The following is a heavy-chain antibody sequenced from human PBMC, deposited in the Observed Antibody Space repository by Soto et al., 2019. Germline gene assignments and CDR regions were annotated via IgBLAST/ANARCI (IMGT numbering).Heavy chain of an antibody. V-gene: IGHV4-30-2*01. J-gene: IGHJ5*02. Sequence: QLQLQESGSGLVKPSQTLSLTCAVSGGSISSGGYSWSWIRQPPGKGLEWIGYIYHSGSTYYNPSLKSRVTISVDRSKNQFSLKLSSVTAADTAVYYCARVVGWELPPGHNWFDPWGQGTLVIVSS. CDR3: ARVVGWELPPGHNWFDP. CDR1: GGSISSGGYS. D-gene: IGHD1-26*01. CDR2: IYHSGST.